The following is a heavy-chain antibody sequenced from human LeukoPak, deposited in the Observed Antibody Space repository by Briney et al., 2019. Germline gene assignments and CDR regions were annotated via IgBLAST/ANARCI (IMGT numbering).Heavy chain of an antibody. CDR3: ARDIDSSGYSQRFDY. J-gene: IGHJ4*02. Sequence: ASVKVSCKASGYTFTSYGISWVRQAPGQGLEWMGWISAYNGNTSYAQKLQGRVTMTTDTSTSTAYMELRSLRSDDTAVYYCARDIDSSGYSQRFDYWGQGTLVTVSS. D-gene: IGHD3-22*01. CDR2: ISAYNGNT. CDR1: GYTFTSYG. V-gene: IGHV1-18*01.